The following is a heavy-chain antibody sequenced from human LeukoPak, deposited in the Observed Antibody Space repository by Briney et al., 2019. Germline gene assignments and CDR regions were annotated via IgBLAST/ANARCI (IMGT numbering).Heavy chain of an antibody. CDR3: VRDRGRGGIDP. CDR1: GGSFSGYY. Sequence: SETLSLTCAVYGGSFSGYYWSWIRQPPGKGLEWIGEINHSGSTNYNPSLKSRVTISVDTSKNQFSLKVSSVTAADTAVYYCVRDRGRGGIDPWGQGNLVIVSS. V-gene: IGHV4-34*01. CDR2: INHSGST. J-gene: IGHJ5*02. D-gene: IGHD3-10*01.